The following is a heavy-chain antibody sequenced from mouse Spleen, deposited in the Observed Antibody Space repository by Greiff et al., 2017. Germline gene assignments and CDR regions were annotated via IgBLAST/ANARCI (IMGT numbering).Heavy chain of an antibody. Sequence: EVQLVESGGGLVKPGGSLKLSCAASGFTFSSYAMSWVRQTPEKRLEWVATISSGGSYTYYPDSVKGRFTISRDNAKNTLYLQMSSLRSEDTAMYYCARGDYRYDWFAYWGQGTLVTVSA. J-gene: IGHJ3*01. CDR2: ISSGGSYT. CDR1: GFTFSSYA. D-gene: IGHD2-14*01. CDR3: ARGDYRYDWFAY. V-gene: IGHV5-9-3*01.